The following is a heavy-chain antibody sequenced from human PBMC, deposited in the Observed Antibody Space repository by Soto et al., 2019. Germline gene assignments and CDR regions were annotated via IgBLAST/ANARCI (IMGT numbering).Heavy chain of an antibody. D-gene: IGHD6-19*01. CDR1: GGSMIGYY. J-gene: IGHJ4*02. CDR2: VYYSGST. V-gene: IGHV4-59*12. CDR3: ARDIAVAGTPY. Sequence: SETLSLTCTVSGGSMIGYYWTWIRQSPGKGLEWIGYVYYSGSTNYNPSLTSRVTISVDTSKNQFSLKLSSVTAADTAVYYCARDIAVAGTPYWGQGTLVTVSS.